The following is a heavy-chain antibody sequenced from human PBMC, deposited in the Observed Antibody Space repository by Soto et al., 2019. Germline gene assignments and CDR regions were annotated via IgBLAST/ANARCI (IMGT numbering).Heavy chain of an antibody. CDR2: ISSSSSYI. Sequence: PGGSLRLSCAASGFTFSSYSMNGVRQAPGKGLEWVSSISSSSSYIYYADSVKGRFTISRDNSKNILYLQMNSLRAEDTAVYYCAKATRDVLPYFEWSKGDFDYWGLGTLVTVSS. D-gene: IGHD3-9*01. CDR1: GFTFSSYS. V-gene: IGHV3-21*04. CDR3: AKATRDVLPYFEWSKGDFDY. J-gene: IGHJ4*02.